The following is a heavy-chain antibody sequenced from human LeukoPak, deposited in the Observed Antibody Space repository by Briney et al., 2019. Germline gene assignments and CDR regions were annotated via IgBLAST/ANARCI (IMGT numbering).Heavy chain of an antibody. Sequence: SETLSLTCSVPGGSVSSGGYYWSWIRQPPGKGLEWIGYIYYNGNTNYNPSLKSRVTISVDTSKNQFSLKLSSVTAADTAVYYCARGRGYYGSGSRRPFDYWGQGTLVTVSS. D-gene: IGHD3-10*01. J-gene: IGHJ4*02. CDR2: IYYNGNT. V-gene: IGHV4-61*08. CDR1: GGSVSSGGYY. CDR3: ARGRGYYGSGSRRPFDY.